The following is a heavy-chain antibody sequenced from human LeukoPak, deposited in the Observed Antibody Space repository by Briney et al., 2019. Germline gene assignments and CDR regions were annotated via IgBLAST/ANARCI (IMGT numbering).Heavy chain of an antibody. V-gene: IGHV3-66*01. Sequence: PGGSLRLSCAASGFSVSSNYINWVRQAPGKGLEWVSVSYSGGSTYYADSVKGRITISRDNSKNTLYLQMNSLRAEDTAVYYCARDHYGGYAYSDYWGQGALVIVSS. D-gene: IGHD5-12*01. CDR2: SYSGGST. CDR1: GFSVSSNY. CDR3: ARDHYGGYAYSDY. J-gene: IGHJ4*02.